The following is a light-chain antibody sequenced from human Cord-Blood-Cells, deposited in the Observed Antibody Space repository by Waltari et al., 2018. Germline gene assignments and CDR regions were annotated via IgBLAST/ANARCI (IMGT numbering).Light chain of an antibody. CDR2: LGS. Sequence: DIVMTQSPLSLPVTPGEPASISCRSSQSLLHSNGYNYLDWYLQKPGQSPQLLIYLGSNRATGVPDRFSGSGSGRVVTLKISTVEAEEVGVYYCRQALQTPLTFGGGTKVEIK. CDR3: RQALQTPLT. V-gene: IGKV2-28*01. CDR1: QSLLHSNGYNY. J-gene: IGKJ4*01.